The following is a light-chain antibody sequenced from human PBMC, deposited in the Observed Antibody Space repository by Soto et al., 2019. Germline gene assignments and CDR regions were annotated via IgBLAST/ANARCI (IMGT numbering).Light chain of an antibody. V-gene: IGKV3-20*01. CDR1: QSVSSSY. Sequence: EIVLTQSPGTLSLSPGERATLSCRASQSVSSSYLAWYQQKPGQAPRLLIYGASNRATGIPDRFSGSGSGTDFTLTISRLEPEDFAVYYCQQYGSPGTFGQGTKVDIK. CDR3: QQYGSPGT. J-gene: IGKJ1*01. CDR2: GAS.